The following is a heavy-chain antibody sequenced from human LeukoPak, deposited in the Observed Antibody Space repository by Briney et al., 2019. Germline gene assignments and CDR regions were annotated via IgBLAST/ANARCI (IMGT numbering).Heavy chain of an antibody. CDR3: ARRGRNSSGWQDYL. J-gene: IGHJ4*02. Sequence: SETLSLTCTVSGGSISSYCWSWIRQPPGKGLELIANIYHTGSTNYNPSLSGRVTISIDTAKNQFSLKLTSVTAADTAVYYCARRGRNSSGWQDYLWGQGTLVTVSS. CDR2: IYHTGST. D-gene: IGHD6-25*01. CDR1: GGSISSYC. V-gene: IGHV4-59*01.